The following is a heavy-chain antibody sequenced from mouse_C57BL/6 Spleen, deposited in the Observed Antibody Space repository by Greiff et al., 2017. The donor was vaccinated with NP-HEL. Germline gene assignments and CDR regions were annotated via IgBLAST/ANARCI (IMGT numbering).Heavy chain of an antibody. V-gene: IGHV3-1*01. D-gene: IGHD3-3*01. Sequence: EVQLQESGPGMVKPSQSLSLTCTVTGYSITSGYDWHWIRHFPGNKLEWMGYISYSGSTNYNPSLKSRISITHDTSKNHFFLKLNSVTTEDTATYYCAREAGPYYFDYWGQGTTLTVSS. CDR3: AREAGPYYFDY. J-gene: IGHJ2*01. CDR2: ISYSGST. CDR1: GYSITSGYD.